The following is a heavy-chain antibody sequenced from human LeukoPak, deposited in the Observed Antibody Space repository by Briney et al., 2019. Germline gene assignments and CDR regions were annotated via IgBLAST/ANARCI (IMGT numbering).Heavy chain of an antibody. CDR2: IYYSGST. D-gene: IGHD3-10*01. Sequence: KSSETLSLTCTVSGGSITSSNYYWGWIRQPPGKGLEWIGTIYYSGSTYYNPSLKGRVTISVDASKNQFSLRLTSVTAADTAVYYCASYYYDSGTFYTKYLDPWGQGTLVTVSS. CDR3: ASYYYDSGTFYTKYLDP. V-gene: IGHV4-39*01. J-gene: IGHJ5*02. CDR1: GGSITSSNYY.